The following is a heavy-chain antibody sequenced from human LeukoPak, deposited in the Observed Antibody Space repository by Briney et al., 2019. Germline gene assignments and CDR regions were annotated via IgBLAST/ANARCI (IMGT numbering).Heavy chain of an antibody. Sequence: GGSLRLSCSASGFTFSSYSMNWVRQAPGKGLEWISYISSSSSTIYYADSVKGRFTISRDSAKNSLYLQMNSLRAEDTAVYYCARGIWNDPYYWGQGTLVTVSS. CDR2: ISSSSSTI. D-gene: IGHD1-1*01. CDR3: ARGIWNDPYY. V-gene: IGHV3-48*01. CDR1: GFTFSSYS. J-gene: IGHJ4*02.